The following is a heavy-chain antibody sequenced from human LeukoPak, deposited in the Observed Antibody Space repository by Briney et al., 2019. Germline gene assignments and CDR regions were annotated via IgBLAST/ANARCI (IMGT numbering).Heavy chain of an antibody. J-gene: IGHJ4*02. CDR1: GYTFTSYG. D-gene: IGHD3-22*01. CDR2: ISAYNGNT. Sequence: ASVKVSCNASGYTFTSYGISWVRQAPGQGLEWMGWISAYNGNTNYAQKLQGRVTMTTDTSTSTAYMELRSLRSDDTAVYYCARDYFTLAPFPPYYYDSSGYYPFDYWGQGTLVTVSS. V-gene: IGHV1-18*01. CDR3: ARDYFTLAPFPPYYYDSSGYYPFDY.